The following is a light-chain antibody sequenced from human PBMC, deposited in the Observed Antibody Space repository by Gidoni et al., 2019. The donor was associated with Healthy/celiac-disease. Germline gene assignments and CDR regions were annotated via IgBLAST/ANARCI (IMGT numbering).Light chain of an antibody. Sequence: EIALTQSPATLSLSPGERATLSCRASQSVSSYLAWYQQKPGQAPRLLIYDASNRATGIPARFSGSGSGTDFTLTISSLEPEDFAVYYCQQRSNWPPLTFGQGTKVEIK. CDR1: QSVSSY. J-gene: IGKJ1*01. V-gene: IGKV3-11*01. CDR3: QQRSNWPPLT. CDR2: DAS.